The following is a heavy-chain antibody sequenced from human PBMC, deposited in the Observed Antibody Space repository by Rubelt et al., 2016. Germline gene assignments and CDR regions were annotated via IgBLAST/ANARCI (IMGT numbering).Heavy chain of an antibody. CDR3: AKGGDI. CDR1: GFTFSSYA. Sequence: EVQLLESGGGLVQPGGSLRLSCEVSGFTFSSYAMNWVRQAPGKGLEWGSGISGSGGSTYYADSVKGRFIISRDNSKNMLVLQMNSLRDEDTAVYYCAKGGDIWGQVTMVTVSS. J-gene: IGHJ3*02. CDR2: ISGSGGST. D-gene: IGHD2-15*01. V-gene: IGHV3-23*01.